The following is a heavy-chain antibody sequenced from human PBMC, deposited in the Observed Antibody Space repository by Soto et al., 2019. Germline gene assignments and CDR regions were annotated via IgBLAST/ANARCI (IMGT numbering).Heavy chain of an antibody. CDR1: GGLFSSFA. J-gene: IGHJ4*02. CDR3: ARGGGPYVWFNEF. D-gene: IGHD3-16*01. CDR2: IIPVFGTT. V-gene: IGHV1-69*01. Sequence: QAQLVQSGAEVKKPGSSVKVSCKDSGGLFSSFAISWVRQAPGQGLEWMGGIIPVFGTTNYAQKFQGRVTITADESTNTAYMELSSLTSDDTAMYYCARGGGPYVWFNEFWGQGTQGTVSS.